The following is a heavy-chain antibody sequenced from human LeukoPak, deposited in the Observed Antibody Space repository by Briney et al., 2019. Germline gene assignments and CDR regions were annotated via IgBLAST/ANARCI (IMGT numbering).Heavy chain of an antibody. CDR2: IRSKAYGGTT. CDR1: GFTFGDYA. Sequence: GGSLRLSCTASGFTFGDYAMSWVRQAPGKGREWVGFIRSKAYGGTTEYAASVKARFTISRDDSKSIAYLQMNSLKTEDTAVYYCTGGPYYFDYWGQGTLVTVSS. CDR3: TGGPYYFDY. V-gene: IGHV3-49*04. D-gene: IGHD3-16*01. J-gene: IGHJ4*02.